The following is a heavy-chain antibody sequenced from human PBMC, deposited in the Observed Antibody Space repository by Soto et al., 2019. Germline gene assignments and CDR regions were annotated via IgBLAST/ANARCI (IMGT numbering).Heavy chain of an antibody. CDR2: ISAYNGNT. CDR3: ARDHAGYSYGYFYYYYGMDV. CDR1: GYTFTSYG. V-gene: IGHV1-18*01. J-gene: IGHJ6*02. Sequence: QVQLVQSGAEVKKPGASVKVSCKASGYTFTSYGIIWVRQAPGQGLEWMGWISAYNGNTNYAQKLQGRVTMTTDTSTSTAYMELRSLRSDDTAVYYCARDHAGYSYGYFYYYYGMDVWGQGTTVTVSS. D-gene: IGHD5-18*01.